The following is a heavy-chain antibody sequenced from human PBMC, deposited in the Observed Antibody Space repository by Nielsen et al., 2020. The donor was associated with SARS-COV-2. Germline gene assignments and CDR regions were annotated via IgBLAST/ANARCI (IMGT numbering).Heavy chain of an antibody. CDR2: IYYSGST. J-gene: IGHJ6*02. CDR3: ASAYSSSWYHPYYYYGMDV. D-gene: IGHD6-13*01. Sequence: SETLSLTCTVSGGSISSSSYYWGWIRQPPGKGLEWIGSIYYSGSTYYNPSLKSRVTISVDTSKNQFSLKLSSVTAADTAVYYCASAYSSSWYHPYYYYGMDVWGQGTTVTVSS. V-gene: IGHV4-39*07. CDR1: GGSISSSSYY.